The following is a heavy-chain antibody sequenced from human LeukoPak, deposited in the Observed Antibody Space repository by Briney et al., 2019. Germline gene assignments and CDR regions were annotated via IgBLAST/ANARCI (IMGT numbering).Heavy chain of an antibody. J-gene: IGHJ4*02. V-gene: IGHV3-43*01. CDR2: ISWDGGST. CDR1: GFTFDDYT. D-gene: IGHD6-19*01. CDR3: AKARSGWYDETFDY. Sequence: GGSLRFSCAASGFTFDDYTMHWVRQAPGKGLEWVSLISWDGGSTYYADSVKGRFTISRDNSKNSLYLQMNSLRTEDTALYYCAKARSGWYDETFDYWGQGTLVTVSS.